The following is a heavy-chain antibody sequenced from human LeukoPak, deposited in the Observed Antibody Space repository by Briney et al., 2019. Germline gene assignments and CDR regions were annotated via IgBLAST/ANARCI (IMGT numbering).Heavy chain of an antibody. CDR1: GFTFSSYS. CDR3: AIVRGGIWTNKEY. CDR2: ISSSSSYI. J-gene: IGHJ4*02. D-gene: IGHD2-15*01. Sequence: PGGSLRLSCAISGFTFSSYSINWGCQAPGKGLEWVSSISSSSSYIYYADSVKGRFTISRDNAKNSLYLQMNSLRAEDTAVYYCAIVRGGIWTNKEYWGQVTLGSVSS. V-gene: IGHV3-21*01.